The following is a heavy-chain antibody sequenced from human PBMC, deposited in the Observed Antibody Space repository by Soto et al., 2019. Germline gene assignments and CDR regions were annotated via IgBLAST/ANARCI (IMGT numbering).Heavy chain of an antibody. Sequence: SVKVSCKASGGTFSSYAISWVRQAPGQGLEWMGGIIPIFGTANYAQKFQGRVTITADESTSTAYMELSSLRSEDTAVYYCARDTLALGVTRLGPFDYWGQGTLVTVSS. CDR2: IIPIFGTA. CDR1: GGTFSSYA. CDR3: ARDTLALGVTRLGPFDY. V-gene: IGHV1-69*13. D-gene: IGHD3-16*01. J-gene: IGHJ4*02.